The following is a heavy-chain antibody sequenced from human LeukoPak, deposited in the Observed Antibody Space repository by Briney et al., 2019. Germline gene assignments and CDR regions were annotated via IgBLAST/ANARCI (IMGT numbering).Heavy chain of an antibody. J-gene: IGHJ5*02. CDR2: IIPIFGTA. CDR1: GGTFSSYA. CDR3: AREGDRYVFWSVYNNCFAP. D-gene: IGHD3-3*01. V-gene: IGHV1-69*13. Sequence: GASVKVSCKASGGTFSSYAISWVRQAPGQGLEWIGGIIPIFGTANYAQKFQGRVTITADESTSTAYMELSSLRSEDTAVYYCAREGDRYVFWSVYNNCFAPGAQGPRVTVSS.